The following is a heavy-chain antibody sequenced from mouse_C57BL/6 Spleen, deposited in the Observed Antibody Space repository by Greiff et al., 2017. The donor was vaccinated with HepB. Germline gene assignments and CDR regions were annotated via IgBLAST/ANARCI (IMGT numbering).Heavy chain of an antibody. CDR1: GYAFSSYW. CDR2: IYPGDGDT. J-gene: IGHJ1*03. Sequence: VQLQQSGAELVKPGASVKISCKASGYAFSSYWMNWVKQRPGKGLEWIGQIYPGDGDTNYNGKFKGKATLTADKSSSTAYMQLSSLTSEDSAVYFCARRGLYYGSSYGYFDVWGTRTTVTVSS. CDR3: ARRGLYYGSSYGYFDV. D-gene: IGHD1-1*01. V-gene: IGHV1-80*01.